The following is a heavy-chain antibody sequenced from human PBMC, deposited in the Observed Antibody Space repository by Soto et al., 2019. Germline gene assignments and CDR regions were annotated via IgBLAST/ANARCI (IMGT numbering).Heavy chain of an antibody. CDR1: GYTFTSYA. Sequence: QVQLVQSGAEVKKPGASVKVSCKASGYTFTSYAMHWVRQAPGQRLEGMGWINAGNGNTKYSQKFQGRVTITRDTSASTAYMELSSLRSEDTAVYYCARVYDFWSGSPPGYYMDVWGKGTTVTVSS. J-gene: IGHJ6*03. V-gene: IGHV1-3*01. CDR3: ARVYDFWSGSPPGYYMDV. D-gene: IGHD3-3*01. CDR2: INAGNGNT.